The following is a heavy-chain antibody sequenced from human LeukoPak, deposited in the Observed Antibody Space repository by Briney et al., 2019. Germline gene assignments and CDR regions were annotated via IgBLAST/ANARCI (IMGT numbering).Heavy chain of an antibody. V-gene: IGHV4-39*07. CDR2: IYYSGST. J-gene: IGHJ4*02. CDR1: GGSISSSSYY. Sequence: SETLSLTCTVSGGSISSSSYYWGWIRQPPGKGLEWIGSIYYSGSTNYNPSLKSRVAMSVDTSKNQFSLDLTSVTAADAAVYYCARDCSGGTCYLGVLDYWGQGIRVTVSS. D-gene: IGHD2-15*01. CDR3: ARDCSGGTCYLGVLDY.